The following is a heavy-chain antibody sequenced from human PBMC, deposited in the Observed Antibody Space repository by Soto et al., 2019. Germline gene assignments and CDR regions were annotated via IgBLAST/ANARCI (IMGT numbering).Heavy chain of an antibody. CDR3: ARGHGGITVFGAPGHFDY. D-gene: IGHD3-3*01. V-gene: IGHV4-39*01. J-gene: IGHJ4*02. CDR1: GDSISSSTYY. Sequence: SETLSLTCTVSGDSISSSTYYWGWIRQPPGKGLEWIRSVSYSGSTYYNPPLKSRVTISVDTSKNQFSLKVSSVSAADTAVYYCARGHGGITVFGAPGHFDYWGQGTLVTVSS. CDR2: VSYSGST.